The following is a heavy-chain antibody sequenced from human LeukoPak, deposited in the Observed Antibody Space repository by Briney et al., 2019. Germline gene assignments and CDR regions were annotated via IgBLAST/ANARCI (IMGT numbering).Heavy chain of an antibody. CDR3: ARQVDPALVADYYYYGMGV. J-gene: IGHJ6*02. CDR1: GFIFSSYW. CDR2: INSDGSST. D-gene: IGHD5-18*01. Sequence: PGGSLRLSCAASGFIFSSYWMHWVRQAPGKGLVWVSRINSDGSSTSYADSVKGRFTISRDNAKNTLYLQMNSLRAEDTAVYYYARQVDPALVADYYYYGMGVWGQGTTVTVSS. V-gene: IGHV3-74*01.